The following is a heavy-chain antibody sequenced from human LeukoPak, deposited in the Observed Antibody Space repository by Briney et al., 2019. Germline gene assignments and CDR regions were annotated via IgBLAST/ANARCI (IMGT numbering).Heavy chain of an antibody. CDR2: INHSGST. D-gene: IGHD4-17*01. Sequence: PSETLSLTCAVYGGSFSGYYWSWIRQPPGKGLEWIGEINHSGSTNYNPSLKSRVTISVDTSKNQFSLKLSSVTAADTAVYYCARPSVDYGDYEGRDAFDIWGQGTMVTVSS. V-gene: IGHV4-34*01. CDR3: ARPSVDYGDYEGRDAFDI. CDR1: GGSFSGYY. J-gene: IGHJ3*02.